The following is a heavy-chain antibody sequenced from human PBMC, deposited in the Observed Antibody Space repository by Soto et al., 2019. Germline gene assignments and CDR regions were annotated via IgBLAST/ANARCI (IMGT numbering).Heavy chain of an antibody. V-gene: IGHV4-31*03. CDR1: GGSISIGGYH. J-gene: IGHJ4*02. Sequence: PSETLCITCIISGGSISIGGYHWSWIRQHPGKGLEWIAYIYYSGDTYYNPSLKSRVVISVHTSKKQFSLNLSSATAADTAVYYCARLAYSSRGGQFFDYWGQGVMVTVSS. CDR3: ARLAYSSRGGQFFDY. D-gene: IGHD6-13*01. CDR2: IYYSGDT.